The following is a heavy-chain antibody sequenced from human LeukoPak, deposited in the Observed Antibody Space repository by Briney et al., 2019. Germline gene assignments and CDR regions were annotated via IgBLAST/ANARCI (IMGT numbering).Heavy chain of an antibody. CDR1: GFTFTSYG. CDR2: ITGSGGRT. CDR3: AKLKGSSWYGAVDY. V-gene: IGHV3-23*01. J-gene: IGHJ4*02. D-gene: IGHD6-13*01. Sequence: GGSLRLSCAASGFTFTSYGMSWVRQAPGKGLEWVSTITGSGGRTYYADSVKGRFTISRDNSKNTLFLQMNSLRAEDTAIYYCAKLKGSSWYGAVDYWGQGTLVTVSS.